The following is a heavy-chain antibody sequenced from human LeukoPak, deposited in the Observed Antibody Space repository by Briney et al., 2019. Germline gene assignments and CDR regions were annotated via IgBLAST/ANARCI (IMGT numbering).Heavy chain of an antibody. V-gene: IGHV3-30-3*01. CDR2: ISYDGSNK. J-gene: IGHJ6*02. CDR1: GFTFSSYA. Sequence: PGGSLRLSCAASGFTFSSYAMHWVRQAPGKGLEWVAVISYDGSNKYYADSVKGRFTISRDNSKNTLYLQMNSLRAEDTAVYYCARDGSSYYDFWSGYLRPYYYGMDVWGQGTTVTVSS. D-gene: IGHD3-3*01. CDR3: ARDGSSYYDFWSGYLRPYYYGMDV.